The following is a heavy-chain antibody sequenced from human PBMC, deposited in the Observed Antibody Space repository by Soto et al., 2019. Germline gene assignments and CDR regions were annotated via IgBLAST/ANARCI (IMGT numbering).Heavy chain of an antibody. CDR1: GFSLSNAGLG. Sequence: VTVKESGPVLVKPTETLTLTCTVSGFSLSNAGLGVSWIRQPPGKALEWLAHIFSNDEKSYSTSLKSRLTISKDTSKSQVVLTMTNMDPVDTATYYCASTYRNSWYWFDPWGQGTLVTVSS. J-gene: IGHJ5*02. D-gene: IGHD6-13*01. CDR2: IFSNDEK. CDR3: ASTYRNSWYWFDP. V-gene: IGHV2-26*04.